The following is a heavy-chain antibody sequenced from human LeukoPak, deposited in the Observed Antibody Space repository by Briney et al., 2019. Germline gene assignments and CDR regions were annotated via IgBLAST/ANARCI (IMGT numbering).Heavy chain of an antibody. CDR1: GFTVSSNF. CDR3: ARDVGGIFDS. CDR2: IYSGGDT. D-gene: IGHD6-13*01. V-gene: IGHV3-53*01. J-gene: IGHJ4*02. Sequence: GGSLRLSCAASGFTVSSNFMTWVRQAPGKGLEWVSIIYSGGDTYYADSVKGRFTISRDNSKNTLYLQMNSLRAEDTAVYYCARDVGGIFDSWGQGTLVTVSS.